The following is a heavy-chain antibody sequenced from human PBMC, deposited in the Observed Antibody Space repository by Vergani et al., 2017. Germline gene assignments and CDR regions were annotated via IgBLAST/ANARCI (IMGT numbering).Heavy chain of an antibody. D-gene: IGHD5-18*01. Sequence: QVQLVQSGAEVKKPGSSVKVSCKASGGTFSSYAISWVRQAPGQGLEWMGGIIPIFGTANYAQKFQGRVTITADESTSTAYMELSSLRSEDTAVYYCARDKNDATAMVTKALGGRNYYYYYGMDVWGQGTTVTVSS. J-gene: IGHJ6*02. CDR2: IIPIFGTA. CDR3: ARDKNDATAMVTKALGGRNYYYYYGMDV. V-gene: IGHV1-69*12. CDR1: GGTFSSYA.